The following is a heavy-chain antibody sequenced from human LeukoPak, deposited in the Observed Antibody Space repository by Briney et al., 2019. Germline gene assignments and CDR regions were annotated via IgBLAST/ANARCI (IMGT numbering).Heavy chain of an antibody. Sequence: GGSLRLSCAASGFTFSNYDMNWVRQAPGKGLEWVSTISRGGGTTYFADSVKGRFTISRDNAKNTLFLQMNSLRAEDTAVYYCARDESFGVNSGMGDSWGQGTLVTVAS. CDR1: GFTFSNYD. CDR2: ISRGGGTT. D-gene: IGHD4-23*01. V-gene: IGHV3-23*01. J-gene: IGHJ4*02. CDR3: ARDESFGVNSGMGDS.